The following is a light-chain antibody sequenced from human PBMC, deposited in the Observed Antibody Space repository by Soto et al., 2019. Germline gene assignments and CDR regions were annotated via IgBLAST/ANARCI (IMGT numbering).Light chain of an antibody. CDR2: NNN. CDR3: AAWDDSLNAFV. Sequence: QSVLTQPPSASGTPGQRVTISCSGSSSNIGSNLVSWYQQLPGTAPKLLIYNNNQWPSGFPDRFSGSKSGTSASLAISGLQSEDEADYYGAAWDDSLNAFVFGTGTKVTVL. J-gene: IGLJ1*01. CDR1: SSNIGSNL. V-gene: IGLV1-44*01.